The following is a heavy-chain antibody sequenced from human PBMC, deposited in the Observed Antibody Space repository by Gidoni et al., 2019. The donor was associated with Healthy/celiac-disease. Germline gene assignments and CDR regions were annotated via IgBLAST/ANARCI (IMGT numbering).Heavy chain of an antibody. V-gene: IGHV4-39*01. J-gene: IGHJ4*02. CDR2: IYYSGST. CDR3: ARGGGNWRLGIAAAGFDY. D-gene: IGHD6-13*01. CDR1: GGSLSSSRYY. Sequence: QLQLQESGPGLVKPSETLSLPCTVSGGSLSSSRYYWGWIRQPPGKGLEWIGSIYYSGSTYYNPALKSRVTISVDTSKNQFSLKLSSVTAADTAVYYCARGGGNWRLGIAAAGFDYWGQGTLVTVSS.